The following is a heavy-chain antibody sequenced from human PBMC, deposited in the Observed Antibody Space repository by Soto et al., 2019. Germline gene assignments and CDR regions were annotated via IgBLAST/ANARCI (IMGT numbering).Heavy chain of an antibody. D-gene: IGHD2-8*02. CDR1: GGSISGGGYL. V-gene: IGHV4-30-2*03. Sequence: SETLSLTWAVSGGSISGGGYLWSWIRQPPGKGLEWIGSIYYSGSTYYNPSLKSRVTISVDTSKNQFSLKLTSVTAADTAVYYCARDKITGLFAYWGQGTLVTVSS. J-gene: IGHJ4*02. CDR2: IYYSGST. CDR3: ARDKITGLFAY.